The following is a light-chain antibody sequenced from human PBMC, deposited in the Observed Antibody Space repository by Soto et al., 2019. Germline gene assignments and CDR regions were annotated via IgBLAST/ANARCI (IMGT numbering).Light chain of an antibody. V-gene: IGLV4-69*01. CDR2: LNSDGSH. Sequence: QSVLTQSPSASASLGASVKLTCTLSSGHSSYAIAWPQQQPEKGPRYLMKLNSDGSHSKGDRIPDRFSGSSSGAERYLTISSLQSEDEADYYCQTWGTGMVFGGGTKLTVL. CDR1: SGHSSYA. J-gene: IGLJ2*01. CDR3: QTWGTGMV.